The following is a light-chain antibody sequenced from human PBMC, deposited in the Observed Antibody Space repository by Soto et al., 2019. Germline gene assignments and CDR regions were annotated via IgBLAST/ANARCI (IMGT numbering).Light chain of an antibody. CDR2: EVV. CDR3: KSYAGSNTYV. CDR1: KNDIGVYDF. V-gene: IGLV2-8*01. Sequence: QSALTQPPSASGSPGQSVTISCTGTKNDIGVYDFVSCYQHHPGKAPRLIIYEVVQRPSGVPDRFSGSKSGNTASLTVSGLRAADEADYFCKSYAGSNTYVFGSGTKVTVL. J-gene: IGLJ1*01.